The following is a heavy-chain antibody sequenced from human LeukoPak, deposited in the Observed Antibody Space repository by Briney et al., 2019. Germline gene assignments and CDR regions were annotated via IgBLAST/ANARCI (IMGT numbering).Heavy chain of an antibody. CDR1: GYTFTDYS. V-gene: IGHV1-18*01. Sequence: SVTVSFMASGYTFTDYSMHWLRQAAGQGGEWMGWISAYNGNTNYAQKLQGRVTMTTDTSTSTAYMELRSLRSDDTAVYYCARAPFNFRGGPINWRDAFDIWGQGTMVTVSS. CDR3: ARAPFNFRGGPINWRDAFDI. J-gene: IGHJ3*02. D-gene: IGHD1-20*01. CDR2: ISAYNGNT.